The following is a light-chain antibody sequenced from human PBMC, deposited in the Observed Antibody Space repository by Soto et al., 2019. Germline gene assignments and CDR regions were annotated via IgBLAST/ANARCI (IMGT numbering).Light chain of an antibody. CDR1: QSVSSSY. CDR2: GAS. Sequence: EIVLTQSPGTLSLSPGERATLSCRASQSVSSSYLAWYQQRPGQAPRLLIYGASNRATGIPDRFSGSGSGTDFTLTISSLQSEDFAVYYCQQYGSSGTFGQGTKVDIK. V-gene: IGKV3-20*01. J-gene: IGKJ1*01. CDR3: QQYGSSGT.